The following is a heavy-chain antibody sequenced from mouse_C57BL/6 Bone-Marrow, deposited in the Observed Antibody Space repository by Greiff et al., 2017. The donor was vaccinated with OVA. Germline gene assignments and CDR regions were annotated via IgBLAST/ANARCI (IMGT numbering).Heavy chain of an antibody. Sequence: VQLQQPGAELVRPGSSVKLSCKASGYTFTSYWMEWVKQRPGQGLEWIGNIYPSDSETNYNQKFKDKATLTVDKSYSTAYMQLSSLTSEDSAVYYCARCILHDYDRYYLDYWGQGTTLTVSS. CDR2: IYPSDSET. CDR1: GYTFTSYW. V-gene: IGHV1-61*01. D-gene: IGHD2-4*01. J-gene: IGHJ2*01. CDR3: ARCILHDYDRYYLDY.